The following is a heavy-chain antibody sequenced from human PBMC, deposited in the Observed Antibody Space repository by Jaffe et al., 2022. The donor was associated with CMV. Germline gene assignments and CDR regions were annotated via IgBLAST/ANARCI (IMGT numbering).Heavy chain of an antibody. CDR3: ARSESITMIGNYYMDV. CDR1: GFTFSSYG. CDR2: IWYDGSNK. J-gene: IGHJ6*03. V-gene: IGHV3-33*08. D-gene: IGHD3-22*01. Sequence: QVQLVESGGGVVQPGRSLRLSCAASGFTFSSYGMHWVRQAPGKGLEWVAVIWYDGSNKYYADSVKGRFTISRDNSKNTLYLQMNSLRAEDTAVYYCARSESITMIGNYYMDVWGKGTTVTVSS.